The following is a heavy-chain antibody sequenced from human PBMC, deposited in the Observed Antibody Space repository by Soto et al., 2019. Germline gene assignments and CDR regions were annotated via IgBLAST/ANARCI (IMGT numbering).Heavy chain of an antibody. J-gene: IGHJ4*02. CDR1: GYTFTSYA. D-gene: IGHD3-3*01. CDR3: ARNVPWGRFLEWLPDFDY. V-gene: IGHV1-3*01. CDR2: INAGNGNT. Sequence: ASVKVSCTASGYTFTSYAMHWVRQAPGQRLEWMGWINAGNGNTKYSQKFQGRVTITRDTSASTAYMELSSLRSEDTAVYYCARNVPWGRFLEWLPDFDYWGQGTLVTVSS.